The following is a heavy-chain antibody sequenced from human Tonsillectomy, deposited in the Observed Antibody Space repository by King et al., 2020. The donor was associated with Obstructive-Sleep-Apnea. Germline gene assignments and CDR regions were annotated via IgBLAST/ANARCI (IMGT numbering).Heavy chain of an antibody. CDR3: ANGTPRYCSGGSCPHAFDI. Sequence: HVQLVESGGGVVQPGRSLRLSCAASGFTFSSYGMHWVRQAPGKGLEWVAFRRYDGSNKYYADSVKGRFTISRDNSKNTLYLQMNSLRAEDTAVYYCANGTPRYCSGGSCPHAFDIWGQGTMVTVSS. V-gene: IGHV3-30*02. D-gene: IGHD2-15*01. J-gene: IGHJ3*02. CDR2: RRYDGSNK. CDR1: GFTFSSYG.